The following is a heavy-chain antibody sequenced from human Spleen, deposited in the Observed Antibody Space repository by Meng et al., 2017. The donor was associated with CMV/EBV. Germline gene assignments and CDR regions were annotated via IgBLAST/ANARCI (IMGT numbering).Heavy chain of an antibody. CDR1: GFTFSSYS. CDR3: ACPQGYYDFWSGPHGFDY. Sequence: GESLKISCAASGFTFSSYSMNWVRQAPGKGLEWVSSISSSSSSYIYYADSVKGRFTISRDNAKNSLYLQMNSLRAEDTAVYYCACPQGYYDFWSGPHGFDYWGQGTLVTVSS. D-gene: IGHD3-3*01. J-gene: IGHJ4*02. V-gene: IGHV3-21*01. CDR2: ISSSSSSYI.